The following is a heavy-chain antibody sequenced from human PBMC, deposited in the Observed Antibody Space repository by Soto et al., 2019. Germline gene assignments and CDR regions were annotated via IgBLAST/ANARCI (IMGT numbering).Heavy chain of an antibody. J-gene: IGHJ5*02. CDR2: INHSGST. CDR3: ARVAIVVVVAAGWFDP. V-gene: IGHV4-34*01. CDR1: GGSFSGYY. D-gene: IGHD2-15*01. Sequence: SETLSLTCAVYGGSFSGYYWSWIRQPPGKGLEWIGEINHSGSTNYNPSLKSRVTISVDTSKNQFSLKLSSVTAADTAVYYCARVAIVVVVAAGWFDPWGQGTLVTVSS.